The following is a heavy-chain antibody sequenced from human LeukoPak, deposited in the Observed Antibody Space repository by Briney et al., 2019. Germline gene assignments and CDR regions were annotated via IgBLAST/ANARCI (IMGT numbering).Heavy chain of an antibody. D-gene: IGHD2-15*01. Sequence: ASETLSLTCTVSGDSISSGSYYWSWIRQPAGKGLEWIGRIYTSGSTNYNPSLKSRVTISVDTSKNQFSLKLSSVTAADTAVYYCASTRPKDAAVDYWGQGTLVTVSS. V-gene: IGHV4-61*02. J-gene: IGHJ4*02. CDR1: GDSISSGSYY. CDR2: IYTSGST. CDR3: ASTRPKDAAVDY.